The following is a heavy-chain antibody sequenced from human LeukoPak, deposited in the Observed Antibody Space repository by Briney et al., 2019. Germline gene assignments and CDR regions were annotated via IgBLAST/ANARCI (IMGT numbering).Heavy chain of an antibody. Sequence: ASVKVSCKASGYTFTSYDINWVRQATGQGLEWMGWMNPNSGNTGYAQKFQGRVTMTRNTSISTAYMELGSLRSEDTAVYYCARGPYCSSTSCYTSNKNWYFDLWGRGTLVTVSS. CDR3: ARGPYCSSTSCYTSNKNWYFDL. CDR1: GYTFTSYD. D-gene: IGHD2-2*02. V-gene: IGHV1-8*01. J-gene: IGHJ2*01. CDR2: MNPNSGNT.